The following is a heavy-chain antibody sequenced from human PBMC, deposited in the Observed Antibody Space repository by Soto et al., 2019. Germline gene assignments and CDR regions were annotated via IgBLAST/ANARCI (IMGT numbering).Heavy chain of an antibody. Sequence: ASVKVSCKASGYTFSSYAMRCVRQAPGQRLEWMGWINAGYGNTKSSQKFQDRVTISRDTSASTAYMELTSLRSEDTAVYYCARDTRDGTFDFWGQGTLVTVSS. CDR1: GYTFSSYA. CDR2: INAGYGNT. D-gene: IGHD1-1*01. J-gene: IGHJ4*02. CDR3: ARDTRDGTFDF. V-gene: IGHV1-3*01.